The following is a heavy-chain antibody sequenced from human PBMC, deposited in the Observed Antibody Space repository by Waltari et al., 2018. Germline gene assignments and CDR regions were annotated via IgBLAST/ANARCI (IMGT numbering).Heavy chain of an antibody. V-gene: IGHV4-38-2*01. CDR1: GGSISSGYY. J-gene: IGHJ4*02. Sequence: QVQLQESGPGLVKPSETLSLTCAVSGGSISSGYYWSWIRQPPGKGLEWIGYIGGSSGSTYYNPSLKSRVTMSKDTSKNQFSLKLSSVTAADTAVYYCARSNGYFDYWGQGVLVTVSS. D-gene: IGHD2-21*01. CDR3: ARSNGYFDY. CDR2: IGGSSGST.